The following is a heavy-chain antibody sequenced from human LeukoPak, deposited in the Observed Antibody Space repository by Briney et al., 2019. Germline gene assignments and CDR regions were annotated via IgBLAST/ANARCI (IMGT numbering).Heavy chain of an antibody. Sequence: ASVKVSCKASGYTFTSYDINWVRQATGQGLEWMGWMTPNSGYTGYAQKFQGRVTITRNTSITTAYMELSSLRFADTAVYYCARGRDGYNFGYFDLWGRGTLVTVSS. V-gene: IGHV1-8*03. CDR2: MTPNSGYT. J-gene: IGHJ2*01. D-gene: IGHD5-24*01. CDR3: ARGRDGYNFGYFDL. CDR1: GYTFTSYD.